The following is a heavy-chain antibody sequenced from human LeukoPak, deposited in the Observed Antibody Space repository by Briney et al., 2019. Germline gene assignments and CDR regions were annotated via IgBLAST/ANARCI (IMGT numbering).Heavy chain of an antibody. J-gene: IGHJ6*02. Sequence: GGSVRLSCAASGCTFDDYAMHWVGQAPGKGVEGVSGISWNSGSKNYADSVKGRFTISRDKANKSLYLQMNSLRAYYSALYFCAYDCRGWYFSFYFDFWGQGTTVTVSS. CDR2: ISWNSGSK. CDR1: GCTFDDYA. D-gene: IGHD6-19*01. V-gene: IGHV3-9*01. CDR3: AYDCRGWYFSFYFDF.